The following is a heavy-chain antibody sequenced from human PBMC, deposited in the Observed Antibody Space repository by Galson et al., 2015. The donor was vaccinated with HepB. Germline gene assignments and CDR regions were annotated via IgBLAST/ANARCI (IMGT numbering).Heavy chain of an antibody. J-gene: IGHJ6*03. D-gene: IGHD1-26*01. CDR2: IYYSGST. Sequence: VSGGSISSSSYYWGWIRQPPGKGLEWIGSIYYSGSTYYNPSLKSRVTISVDTSKNQFSLKLSSVTAADTAVYYCARHESGSYYYYYMDVWGKGTTVTVSS. CDR3: ARHESGSYYYYYMDV. V-gene: IGHV4-39*01. CDR1: GGSISSSSYY.